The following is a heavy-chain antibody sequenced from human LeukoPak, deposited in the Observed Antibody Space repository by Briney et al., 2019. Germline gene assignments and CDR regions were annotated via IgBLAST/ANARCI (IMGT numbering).Heavy chain of an antibody. V-gene: IGHV4-34*01. CDR1: GGSFSGYY. Sequence: SETLSLTCAVYGGSFSGYYWSWIRQPPGKGLEWIGEINHSGSTNYNPSLKSRVTISVDTSKNQFSLKLSSVTAADTAVYYCARATKKRWLQYYFDYWGQGTLVTASS. CDR2: INHSGST. D-gene: IGHD5-24*01. CDR3: ARATKKRWLQYYFDY. J-gene: IGHJ4*02.